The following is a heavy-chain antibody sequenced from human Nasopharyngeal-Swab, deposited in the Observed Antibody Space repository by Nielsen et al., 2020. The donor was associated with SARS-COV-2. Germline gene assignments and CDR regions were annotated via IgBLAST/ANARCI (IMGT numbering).Heavy chain of an antibody. CDR1: GFTFSSHW. Sequence: GGSLRLSCAASGFTFSSHWMHWVRQAPGKGLVWVSRISEDGSITTYADSVKGRFTISRDNAKNTLFLQMHSLRADDTAIYYCASQLGHTDSRGQGTLVTVSS. J-gene: IGHJ4*02. CDR2: ISEDGSIT. V-gene: IGHV3-74*01. D-gene: IGHD2-2*01. CDR3: ASQLGHTDS.